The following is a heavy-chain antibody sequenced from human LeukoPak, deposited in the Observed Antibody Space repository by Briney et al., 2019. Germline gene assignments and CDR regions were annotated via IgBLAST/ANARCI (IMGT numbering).Heavy chain of an antibody. V-gene: IGHV4-59*01. D-gene: IGHD2-15*01. CDR1: GGSISSYY. CDR2: IYYSGST. CDR3: ARDLGYCSGGSCYSGWFDP. J-gene: IGHJ5*02. Sequence: SETLPLTCTVSGGSISSYYWSWIRQPPGKGLEWIGYIYYSGSTNYNPSLKSRVTISVDTSKNQFSLKLSSVTAADTAVYYCARDLGYCSGGSCYSGWFDPWGQGTLVTVSS.